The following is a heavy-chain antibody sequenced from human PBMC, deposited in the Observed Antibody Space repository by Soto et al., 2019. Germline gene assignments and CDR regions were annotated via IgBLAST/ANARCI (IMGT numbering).Heavy chain of an antibody. CDR2: IYYSGST. CDR3: ARLRTADYYYYGMDV. Sequence: SETLSLTCTVSGGSISSSSYYWGWIRQHPGKGLEWIGSIYYSGSTYYNPSLKSRVTISVDTSKNQFSLKLSSVTAADTAVYYCARLRTADYYYYGMDVWGQGTTVTVSS. CDR1: GGSISSSSYY. J-gene: IGHJ6*02. V-gene: IGHV4-39*01. D-gene: IGHD2-21*02.